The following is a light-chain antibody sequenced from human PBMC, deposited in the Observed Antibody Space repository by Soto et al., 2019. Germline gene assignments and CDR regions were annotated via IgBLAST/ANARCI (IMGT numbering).Light chain of an antibody. CDR2: RDS. CDR1: NIGSKN. Sequence: SYELTQPLSVSVAPGQTARITCGGNNIGSKNVHWYQQKPGQAPVLVIYRDSNRPSGIPERFSGSNSGNTATLTISRAQAGDDTDYYWQVRGSSTVVFGGGTKLTVL. J-gene: IGLJ2*01. CDR3: QVRGSSTVV. V-gene: IGLV3-9*01.